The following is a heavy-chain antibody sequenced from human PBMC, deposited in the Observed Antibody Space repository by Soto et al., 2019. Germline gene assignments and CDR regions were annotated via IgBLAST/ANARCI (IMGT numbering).Heavy chain of an antibody. CDR3: AKDSFIAVAGDHYYYYGMDV. CDR2: ISGSGGST. D-gene: IGHD6-19*01. CDR1: GFTFSSYA. Sequence: GGSLRLSCAASGFTFSSYAMSWVRQAPGKGLEWVSAISGSGGSTYYADSVKGRFTISRDNSKNTLYLQMNSLRAEDTAVYYCAKDSFIAVAGDHYYYYGMDVWGKGTTVTVSS. V-gene: IGHV3-23*01. J-gene: IGHJ6*04.